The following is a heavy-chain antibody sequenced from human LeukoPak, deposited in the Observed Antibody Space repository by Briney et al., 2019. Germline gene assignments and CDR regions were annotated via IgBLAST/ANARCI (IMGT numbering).Heavy chain of an antibody. Sequence: SETLSLTCTVSGGSIRSSYYYWGWIRQPPGKGLEWIGSNYDSGSTYYNPSLKSRVTISVDGSKNQFSLKLSSVTAADTAVCYCARGGYYYDSSGYYYSSYFDLWGRGTLVTVSS. CDR3: ARGGYYYDSSGYYYSSYFDL. CDR1: GGSIRSSYYY. CDR2: NYDSGST. D-gene: IGHD3-22*01. V-gene: IGHV4-39*07. J-gene: IGHJ2*01.